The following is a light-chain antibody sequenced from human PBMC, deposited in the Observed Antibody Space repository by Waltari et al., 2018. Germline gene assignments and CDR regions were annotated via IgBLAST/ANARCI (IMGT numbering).Light chain of an antibody. CDR2: DVS. Sequence: QSALTQPVSVSGSPGQSITISCTGTSSDVGAYNYVSWYQQHPGKAPKFMIYDVSNRPPGVSNRFSGSKSGNTASLTISGLQADDEADYYCISYTTSRTWVFGGGTKLTVL. CDR3: ISYTTSRTWV. CDR1: SSDVGAYNY. V-gene: IGLV2-14*03. J-gene: IGLJ3*02.